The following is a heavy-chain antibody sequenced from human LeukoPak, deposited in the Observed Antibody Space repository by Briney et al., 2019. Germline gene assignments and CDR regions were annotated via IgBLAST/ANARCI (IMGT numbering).Heavy chain of an antibody. Sequence: GASVEVSCKASGYTFTSYGISWVRQAPGQGLEWMGWISAYNGNTNYAQKLQGRVTMTTDTSTSTAYMELRSLRSDDTAVYYCARDLFWSGYYSYDYWGQGTLVTVSS. D-gene: IGHD3-3*01. CDR1: GYTFTSYG. J-gene: IGHJ4*02. CDR2: ISAYNGNT. CDR3: ARDLFWSGYYSYDY. V-gene: IGHV1-18*01.